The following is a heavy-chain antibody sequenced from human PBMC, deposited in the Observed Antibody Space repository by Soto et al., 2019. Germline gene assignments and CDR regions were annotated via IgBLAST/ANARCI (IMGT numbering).Heavy chain of an antibody. CDR2: IYYSGST. D-gene: IGHD3-3*01. V-gene: IGHV4-31*03. Sequence: SETLSLTCTVSGGSISSDGYYWSWIRQHPGKGLEWIGYIYYSGSTYYNPSLKSRVTISVDTSKNQFSLKLSSVTAADTAVYYCARGESYYDFWSGYYTGPWFDPWGQGTLVTVSS. CDR1: GGSISSDGYY. CDR3: ARGESYYDFWSGYYTGPWFDP. J-gene: IGHJ5*02.